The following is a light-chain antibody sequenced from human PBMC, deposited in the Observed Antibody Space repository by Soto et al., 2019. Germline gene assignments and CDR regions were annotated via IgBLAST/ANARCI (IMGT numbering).Light chain of an antibody. CDR3: QQYNNWPPWT. Sequence: ILMTQSPATLSVSPGERATLSCRASQSVSNNLAWYQQKPGQAPSLLIYDASTSATGIPGRFSGSGSGTEFTLTISGLQSEDFAVYYCQQYNNWPPWTFGQGTKVEIK. CDR2: DAS. CDR1: QSVSNN. V-gene: IGKV3-15*01. J-gene: IGKJ1*01.